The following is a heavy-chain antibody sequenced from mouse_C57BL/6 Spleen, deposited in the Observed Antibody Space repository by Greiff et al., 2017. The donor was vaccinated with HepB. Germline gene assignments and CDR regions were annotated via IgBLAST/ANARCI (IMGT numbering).Heavy chain of an antibody. V-gene: IGHV1-82*01. Sequence: VMLVESGPELVKPGASVKISCKASGYAFSSSWMNWVKQRPGKGLEWIGRIYPGDGDTNYNGKFKGKATMTTDKSSSTAYMQLSSLTSEDSAVYVCALMTTVHFAYWGQGTLVTVSA. J-gene: IGHJ3*01. CDR1: GYAFSSSW. D-gene: IGHD1-2*01. CDR2: IYPGDGDT. CDR3: ALMTTVHFAY.